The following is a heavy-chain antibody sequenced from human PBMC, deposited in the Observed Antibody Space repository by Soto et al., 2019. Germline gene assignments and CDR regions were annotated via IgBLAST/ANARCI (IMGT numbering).Heavy chain of an antibody. CDR3: ARVVYYYGVGSYYNVYENLLDS. Sequence: GASVKVSCKASGYTFTSYAMHWVRQAPGQRLEWMGWINAGNGNTKYSQKFQGRVTITRDTSASTAYMELRSLRSDDTAVYYCARVVYYYGVGSYYNVYENLLDSWGQGSLVTVSS. D-gene: IGHD3-10*01. V-gene: IGHV1-3*01. CDR2: INAGNGNT. CDR1: GYTFTSYA. J-gene: IGHJ5*01.